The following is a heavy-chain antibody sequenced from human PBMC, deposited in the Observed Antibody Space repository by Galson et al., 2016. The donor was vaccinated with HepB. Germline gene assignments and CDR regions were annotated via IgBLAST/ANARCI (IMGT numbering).Heavy chain of an antibody. Sequence: ETLSLTCRVSGDSIGSSSYHWAWIRQPPGKGLEWIGSIYYVGRAYYRSSLKSRLTISLDPAKNHISLNMTSVTAADTAVYYCATVPGWESGIYDHWGQGTLVSVSS. CDR1: GDSIGSSSYH. CDR2: IYYVGRA. J-gene: IGHJ4*02. CDR3: ATVPGWESGIYDH. D-gene: IGHD1-26*01. V-gene: IGHV4-39*02.